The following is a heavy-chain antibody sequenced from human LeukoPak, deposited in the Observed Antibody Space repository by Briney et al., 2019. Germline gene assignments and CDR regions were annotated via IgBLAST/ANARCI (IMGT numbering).Heavy chain of an antibody. V-gene: IGHV3-9*01. CDR3: AKAGGSGSYYNDPFWFDP. D-gene: IGHD3-10*01. Sequence: GGSLRLSCAASGFTFDDYAMHWVRQAPGKGLEWVSGISWNSGSIGYADSVKGRFTISRDNAKNSLYLQMNSLRAEDTALYYCAKAGGSGSYYNDPFWFDPWGQGTLVTVSS. CDR1: GFTFDDYA. CDR2: ISWNSGSI. J-gene: IGHJ5*02.